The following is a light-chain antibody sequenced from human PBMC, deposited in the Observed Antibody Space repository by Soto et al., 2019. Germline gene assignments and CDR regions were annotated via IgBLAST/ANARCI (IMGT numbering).Light chain of an antibody. J-gene: IGLJ1*01. Sequence: QSALTQPASVSGSPGQSITISCTGTSSDVGGYNYVSWYQQHPGKAPKVMIYEVSNRPSGVSNRSSGSKSGNTASLTISGLQAEDEADYYCCSYTNSNTLVFGTGTKVTVL. CDR2: EVS. V-gene: IGLV2-14*01. CDR1: SSDVGGYNY. CDR3: CSYTNSNTLV.